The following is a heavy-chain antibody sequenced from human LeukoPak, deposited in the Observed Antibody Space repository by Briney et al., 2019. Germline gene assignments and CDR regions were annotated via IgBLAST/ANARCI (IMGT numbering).Heavy chain of an antibody. J-gene: IGHJ3*02. CDR2: ISSSSSYI. D-gene: IGHD3-3*01. V-gene: IGHV3-21*01. CDR1: RFTFSSYS. Sequence: GGSLRLSCAASRFTFSSYSMNWVRQAPGKGLEWVSSISSSSSYIYYADSVKGRFTISRDNAKNSLYLQMNSLRAEDTAVYYCARALDYDFWSGARGSSAFDIWGQGTMVTVSS. CDR3: ARALDYDFWSGARGSSAFDI.